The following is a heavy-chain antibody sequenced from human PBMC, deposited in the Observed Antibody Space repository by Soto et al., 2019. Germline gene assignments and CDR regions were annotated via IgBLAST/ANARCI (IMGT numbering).Heavy chain of an antibody. J-gene: IGHJ4*02. V-gene: IGHV3-30*18. Sequence: PGGSLRLSCAASGFTFSSYGMHWVRQAPGKGLEWVAVISYDGSNKYYADSVKGRFTISRDNSKNTLYLQMNSLRAEDTAVYYCAKLGVAGTDLDYWGQGTLVTVSS. D-gene: IGHD6-19*01. CDR1: GFTFSSYG. CDR3: AKLGVAGTDLDY. CDR2: ISYDGSNK.